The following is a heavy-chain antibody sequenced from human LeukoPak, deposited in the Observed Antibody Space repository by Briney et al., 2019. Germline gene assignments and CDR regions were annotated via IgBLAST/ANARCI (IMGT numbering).Heavy chain of an antibody. Sequence: PGGSLRLSCEASGFSFRDCWMSWVRQAPGKGLEWVSSVSTDGDTYYTDSVKGRFTISRDTSRNTLFLQMTSLRAEDTALYYCARSRSGSVAGTSDYWGQGTLVIVSS. CDR1: GFSFRDCW. CDR2: VSTDGDT. D-gene: IGHD6-19*01. V-gene: IGHV3-23*01. CDR3: ARSRSGSVAGTSDY. J-gene: IGHJ4*02.